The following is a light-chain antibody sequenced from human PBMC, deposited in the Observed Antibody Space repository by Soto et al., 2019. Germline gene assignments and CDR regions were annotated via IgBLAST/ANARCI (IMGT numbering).Light chain of an antibody. CDR1: SSDVGGYNY. V-gene: IGLV2-8*01. Sequence: QSVLTQPPSASGSPGQSVTISCTGTSSDVGGYNYVSWYQQHPGKAPKLMIDEVSKRPSGVPDRFSGSKSGTTASLTVAGLQAEDEADYYCSSYAGSDNFVFGTGTKLTVL. CDR2: EVS. J-gene: IGLJ1*01. CDR3: SSYAGSDNFV.